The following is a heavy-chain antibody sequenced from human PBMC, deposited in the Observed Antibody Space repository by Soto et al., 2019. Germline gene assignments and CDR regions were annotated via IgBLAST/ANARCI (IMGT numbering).Heavy chain of an antibody. CDR1: GFTFSSYA. V-gene: IGHV3-23*01. Sequence: GGSLRLSCAASGFTFSSYAMSWVRQAPGKGLEWVSAISGSGGSTYYADSVKGRFTISRDNSKNTLYLQMNSLRAEDTAVYYCAKRRIVATIGAYYFDYWGQGTLVTVSS. CDR2: ISGSGGST. D-gene: IGHD5-12*01. J-gene: IGHJ4*02. CDR3: AKRRIVATIGAYYFDY.